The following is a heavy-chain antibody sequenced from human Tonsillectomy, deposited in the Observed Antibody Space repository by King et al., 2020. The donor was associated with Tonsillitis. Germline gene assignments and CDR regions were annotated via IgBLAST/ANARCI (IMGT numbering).Heavy chain of an antibody. CDR1: GFPFSGYA. J-gene: IGHJ4*02. Sequence: EVQLVESGGGLVQPGGSLRLSCAASGFPFSGYAMSWVRQAPGRGLEWVSSIIGSADSTYYSASVKGRFTISRDNSMNMVYLQMNSLRAEDTAVYYCVKSVQVPALFEYWGQGTLVTVSS. CDR2: IIGSADST. V-gene: IGHV3-23*04. CDR3: VKSVQVPALFEY. D-gene: IGHD4-17*01.